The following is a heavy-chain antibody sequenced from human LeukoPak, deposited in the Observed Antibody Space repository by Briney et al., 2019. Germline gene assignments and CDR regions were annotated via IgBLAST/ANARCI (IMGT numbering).Heavy chain of an antibody. Sequence: GGSLRLSCAASGFTVSTNYMSWVRQAPGKGLEWVSVIYSDDSTYYGDSVKGRFTISRDNSKNTLYLQMNSLRAGDTAVYYCAREAYSSTWYDWYFDLWGRGTLVTVSS. V-gene: IGHV3-66*01. J-gene: IGHJ2*01. D-gene: IGHD6-13*01. CDR3: AREAYSSTWYDWYFDL. CDR2: IYSDDST. CDR1: GFTVSTNY.